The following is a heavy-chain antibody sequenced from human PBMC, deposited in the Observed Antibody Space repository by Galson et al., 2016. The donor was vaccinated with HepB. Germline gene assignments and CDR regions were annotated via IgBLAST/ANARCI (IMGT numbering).Heavy chain of an antibody. J-gene: IGHJ4*02. CDR2: IHPSGSA. D-gene: IGHD2-2*03. V-gene: IGHV4-34*01. Sequence: SETLSLTCAVSGGSFNDYYWSWIRQPPEKGLEWIGEIHPSGSAHYKPSLTSRVTISLDTSKRQFSLTLSSVTAADTAVYYCASGMDQAKIGHWGQGALVTVSS. CDR1: GGSFNDYY. CDR3: ASGMDQAKIGH.